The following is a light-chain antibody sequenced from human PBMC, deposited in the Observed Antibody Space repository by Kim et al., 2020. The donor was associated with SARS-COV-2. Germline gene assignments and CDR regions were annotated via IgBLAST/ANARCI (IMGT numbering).Light chain of an antibody. V-gene: IGLV1-47*01. Sequence: PGQRIIVSGSASPSNIGSQHVYWYQQLPGTAPKLRIYRNTQRPSGVPDRFSGSKSGTSASLAISGLRSEDEGDYYCAVWDDSLSVLFGGGTQLTVL. CDR1: PSNIGSQH. CDR2: RNT. CDR3: AVWDDSLSVL. J-gene: IGLJ3*02.